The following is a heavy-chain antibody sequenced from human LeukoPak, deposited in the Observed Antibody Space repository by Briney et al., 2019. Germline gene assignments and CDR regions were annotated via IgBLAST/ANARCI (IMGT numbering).Heavy chain of an antibody. CDR1: GGSISSYY. CDR3: ARLPRYGHLEGS. V-gene: IGHV4-59*04. D-gene: IGHD2-15*01. J-gene: IGHJ5*02. Sequence: SETLSLTCTVSGGSISSYYWSWIRQPPGKGLEWIGNIYYSGSTYYNPSLKSRLTISVDTSKNQFSLKLSSVTATDTAVYYCARLPRYGHLEGSWGQGTLVTVSS. CDR2: IYYSGST.